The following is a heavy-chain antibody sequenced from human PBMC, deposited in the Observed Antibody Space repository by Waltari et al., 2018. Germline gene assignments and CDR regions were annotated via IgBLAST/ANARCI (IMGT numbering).Heavy chain of an antibody. CDR3: ARVGVGYGDSFDY. CDR1: GGSISSHY. J-gene: IGHJ4*02. CDR2: IYYSCST. V-gene: IGHV4-59*11. Sequence: QVQLQESGPGLVKPSETLSLTCTVAGGSISSHYWSWIRQPPGKGLEGIGYIYYSCSTNYNPSLKSRVTISLDTSKNQFSLKLSSVTAADTAVYYCARVGVGYGDSFDYWGQGTLVTVSS. D-gene: IGHD4-17*01.